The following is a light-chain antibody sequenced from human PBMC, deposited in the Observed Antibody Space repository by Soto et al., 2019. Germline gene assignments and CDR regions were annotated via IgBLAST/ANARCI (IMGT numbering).Light chain of an antibody. V-gene: IGLV1-44*01. Sequence: QSVLTQPPSASGTPGQRVTISCSGSSSSIGSNTVNWYQQLPGTAPKLLIYGHNQRPSGVPDRFSGSKSGTSASLAISGLQSEDEADYYCAAWDDSLKGRVFGGGTTLTVL. CDR3: AAWDDSLKGRV. CDR1: SSSIGSNT. J-gene: IGLJ2*01. CDR2: GHN.